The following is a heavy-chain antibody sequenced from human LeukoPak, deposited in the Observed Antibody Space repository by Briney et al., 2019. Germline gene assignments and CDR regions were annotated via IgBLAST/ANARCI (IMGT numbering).Heavy chain of an antibody. J-gene: IGHJ4*02. CDR1: GFTFSSYA. Sequence: GGSLRLSCAASGFTFSSYAMNWARQAPGKGLEWVSYISSSGSTTYYADSVKGRFTISRDNAKNSLYLQMNSLRAEDTVVYYCARGSSGWSLDYWGQGTLDTVSS. D-gene: IGHD6-19*01. CDR2: ISSSGSTT. CDR3: ARGSSGWSLDY. V-gene: IGHV3-48*03.